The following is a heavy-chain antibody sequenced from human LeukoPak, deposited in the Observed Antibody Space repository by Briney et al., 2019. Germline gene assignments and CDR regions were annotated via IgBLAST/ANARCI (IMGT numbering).Heavy chain of an antibody. CDR2: IKQDGSEK. CDR1: GFTFSSYW. CDR3: ACGLGEGVYYYDSSGYYYFDY. J-gene: IGHJ4*02. D-gene: IGHD3-22*01. V-gene: IGHV3-7*01. Sequence: GGSLRLSCAASGFTFSSYWMSWVRQAPGKGLEWVANIKQDGSEKYYVDSVKGRFTISRDNAKNSLYLQMNSLRAEDTAVYYCACGLGEGVYYYDSSGYYYFDYWGQGTLVTVSS.